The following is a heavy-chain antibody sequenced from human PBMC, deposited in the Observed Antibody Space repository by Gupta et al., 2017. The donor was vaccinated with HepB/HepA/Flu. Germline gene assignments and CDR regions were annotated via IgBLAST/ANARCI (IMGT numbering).Heavy chain of an antibody. Sequence: QLQLVQSGSEVPKPGASLKVSCTASGYTFTGYYMHWVRQAPGQGLEWMGWINPNSGGTNYAQKFQGRVTMTRDTSISTAYMELSRLRSDDTAVYYCARGGISKQQLVLDGWYFDLWGRGTLVTVAS. CDR2: INPNSGGT. CDR3: ARGGISKQQLVLDGWYFDL. V-gene: IGHV1-2*02. J-gene: IGHJ2*01. CDR1: GYTFTGYY. D-gene: IGHD6-13*01.